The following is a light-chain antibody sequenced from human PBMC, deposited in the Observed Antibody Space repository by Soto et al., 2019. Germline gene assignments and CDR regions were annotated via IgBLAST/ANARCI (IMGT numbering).Light chain of an antibody. J-gene: IGKJ1*01. CDR1: QSISSY. CDR3: QQTYSTPRM. Sequence: DIQMTQSPSSLSASVGDRVTITCRASQSISSYLNWYKQKPGKAPELLIYAASNLQIGVTSRFSGNGSGTDFTLTVSSVQPEDFATYYCQQTYSTPRMFGQGTKVDIK. CDR2: AAS. V-gene: IGKV1-39*01.